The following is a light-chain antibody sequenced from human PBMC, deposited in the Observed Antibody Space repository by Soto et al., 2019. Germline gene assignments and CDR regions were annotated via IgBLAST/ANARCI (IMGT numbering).Light chain of an antibody. CDR3: SSYTSHNTPWV. V-gene: IGLV2-14*01. J-gene: IGLJ3*02. Sequence: QSVLTQPASVSGSPGQSITISCTGTSSDVGGFDFVSWYQHHPGKAPKLLVYEVSHRPSRFSSRFSGSKSGTPASLTISGLQAEDEADYYCSSYTSHNTPWVFGGGTKVTVL. CDR2: EVS. CDR1: SSDVGGFDF.